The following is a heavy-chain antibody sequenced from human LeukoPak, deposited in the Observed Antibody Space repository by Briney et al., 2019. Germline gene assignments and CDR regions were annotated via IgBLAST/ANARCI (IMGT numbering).Heavy chain of an antibody. CDR3: ARTNPRFFYYMDV. V-gene: IGHV3-11*01. J-gene: IGHJ6*03. CDR1: GFTFSDYY. CDR2: ISSSGGSI. Sequence: GGSLRLSCAGSGFTFSDYYMTWIRQAPGKGLEWVSYISSSGGSIYYVDSAKGRLTVSRDNAKNSLSLQMNSLRAEDTAVYYCARTNPRFFYYMDVWGKGTTVTVSS.